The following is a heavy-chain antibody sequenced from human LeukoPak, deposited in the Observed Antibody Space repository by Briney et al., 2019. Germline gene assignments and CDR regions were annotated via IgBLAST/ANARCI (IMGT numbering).Heavy chain of an antibody. CDR3: AKVTGIVGATHWFDP. CDR2: ISGSGGNT. Sequence: GGSLRLSCAASGFTFSSYAMSWVRQAPGKGLEWVSAISGSGGNTYYADSVKGRFTISRDNSKNTLYLQMNSLRAEDTAVYYCAKVTGIVGATHWFDPWGQGTLVTVSS. CDR1: GFTFSSYA. D-gene: IGHD1-26*01. V-gene: IGHV3-23*01. J-gene: IGHJ5*02.